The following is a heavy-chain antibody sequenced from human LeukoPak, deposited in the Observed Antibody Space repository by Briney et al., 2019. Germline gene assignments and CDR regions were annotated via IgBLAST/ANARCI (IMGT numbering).Heavy chain of an antibody. J-gene: IGHJ4*02. CDR3: ARGGYYYDSSGIGSFDY. CDR1: GYTFTSYD. V-gene: IGHV1-8*03. CDR2: MNPNSGNT. Sequence: ASVKVSCKASGYTFTSYDINWVRQATGQGLEWMGWMNPNSGNTGYAQKFQGRVTITRNTSISTAYMELSSLRSEDTAVYYCARGGYYYDSSGIGSFDYWGQGTLVTVSS. D-gene: IGHD3-22*01.